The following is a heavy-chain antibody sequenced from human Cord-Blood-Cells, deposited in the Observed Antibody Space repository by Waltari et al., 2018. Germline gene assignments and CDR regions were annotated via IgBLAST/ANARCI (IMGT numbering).Heavy chain of an antibody. CDR3: ASRPLGIKWYGMDV. V-gene: IGHV4-34*01. D-gene: IGHD7-27*01. CDR1: GGSFSGYY. CDR2: INHSGST. J-gene: IGHJ6*02. Sequence: QVQLQQWGAGLLKPSETLSLTCAVYGGSFSGYYWSWIRQPPGKGLEWIGEINHSGSTNYNPSRKSRVTISVDTSKNQFSLKLSSVTAADTAVYYCASRPLGIKWYGMDVWGQGTTVTVSS.